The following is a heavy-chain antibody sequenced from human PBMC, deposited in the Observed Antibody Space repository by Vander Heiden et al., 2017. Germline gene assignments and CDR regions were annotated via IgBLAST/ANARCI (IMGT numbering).Heavy chain of an antibody. CDR1: GPPFRSTA. CDR2: ISGSGSNT. Sequence: VQLLESGGGVVQPGGSLRLPWAASGPPFRSTAINWVRQAPGKGLEWVSVISGSGSNTYYADSVKGRFTISRDNSKNTLYLQMSSLRAEDTAVYYCAKDFGDNGFYYGLDVWGQGTTVTVSS. CDR3: AKDFGDNGFYYGLDV. V-gene: IGHV3-23*01. D-gene: IGHD2-21*01. J-gene: IGHJ6*02.